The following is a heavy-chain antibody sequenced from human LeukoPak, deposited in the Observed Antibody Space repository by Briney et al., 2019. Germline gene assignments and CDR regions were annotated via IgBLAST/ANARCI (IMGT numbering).Heavy chain of an antibody. V-gene: IGHV3-23*01. J-gene: IGHJ6*04. CDR3: AKGGHLGFCSSTSCENYYYYYGMDV. Sequence: GSLSLSCAASGFTFSSYVMNWVRQTPGKGLEWVSTINGGGGGTSYADSVKGRFTISRDNSKNTLYLQMNSLRAEDTAIYYCAKGGHLGFCSSTSCENYYYYYGMDVWGKGTTVTVSS. CDR2: INGGGGGT. CDR1: GFTFSSYV. D-gene: IGHD2-2*01.